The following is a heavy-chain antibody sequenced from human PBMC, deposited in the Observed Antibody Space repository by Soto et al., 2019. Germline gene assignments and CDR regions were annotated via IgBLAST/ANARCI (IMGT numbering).Heavy chain of an antibody. D-gene: IGHD2-2*02. CDR2: INHSGST. Sequence: QVQLQQWGAGLLKPSETLSLTCAVYGGSFSGYYWSWIRQPPGKGLEWSGEINHSGSTNYNPSLKSLVTISVATSKTQFSMRLSSVTDADTAVYSCARRGGLYCSSPRCYKGYYSYYYYMDVWGNGPTVTVSS. J-gene: IGHJ6*03. CDR1: GGSFSGYY. V-gene: IGHV4-34*01. CDR3: ARRGGLYCSSPRCYKGYYSYYYYMDV.